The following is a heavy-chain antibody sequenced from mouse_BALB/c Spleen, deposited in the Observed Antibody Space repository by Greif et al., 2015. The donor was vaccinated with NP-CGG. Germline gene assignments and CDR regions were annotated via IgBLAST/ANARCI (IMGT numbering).Heavy chain of an antibody. Sequence: LQQSGSELVRPGASVKLSCKASGYTFTSYWMHWVKQRHGQGLEWIGNIYPGSSSTNYDEKFKSKGTLTVDTSSSTAYMHLTSLTSEDSAVYYCTREGANWAWFAYWGQGTLVTVSA. J-gene: IGHJ3*01. V-gene: IGHV1S22*01. CDR2: IYPGSSST. D-gene: IGHD4-1*01. CDR1: GYTFTSYW. CDR3: TREGANWAWFAY.